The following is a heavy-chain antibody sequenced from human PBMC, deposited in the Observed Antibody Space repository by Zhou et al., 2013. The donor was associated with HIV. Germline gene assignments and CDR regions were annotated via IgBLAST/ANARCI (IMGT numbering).Heavy chain of an antibody. CDR1: GGTFTNYP. D-gene: IGHD5-12*01. CDR2: IIPILGTT. J-gene: IGHJ5*02. CDR3: ARGGYIAAFDP. V-gene: IGHV1-69*05. Sequence: QVQLVQSGAEVKKPGSSVKVSCKASGGTFTNYPITWVRQAPGQGLEWMGGIIPILGTTNYAQKFQDRVTMTTDTSTSTAYMELRSLRSDDTAVYYCARGGYIAAFDPWAREPWSPSPQ.